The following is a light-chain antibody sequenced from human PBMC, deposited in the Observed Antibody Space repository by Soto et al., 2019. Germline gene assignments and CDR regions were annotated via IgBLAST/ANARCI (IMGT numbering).Light chain of an antibody. CDR2: GVS. CDR3: SSYTSSSTRV. V-gene: IGLV2-14*03. Sequence: QSVLTQAASVSGSPGQSITISCTGTSSDVGAYDFVSWYQQHPDKAPKLMIYGVSNRPSGVSNRFSGSKSVNTATLTISGLQAEDEADYYCSSYTSSSTRVFGTGTKVTVL. J-gene: IGLJ1*01. CDR1: SSDVGAYDF.